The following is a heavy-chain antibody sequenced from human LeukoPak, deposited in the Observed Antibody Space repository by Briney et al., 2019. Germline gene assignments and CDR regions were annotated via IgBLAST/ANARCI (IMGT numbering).Heavy chain of an antibody. CDR3: AKGLYYDFWSGYKSPYYYYGMDV. D-gene: IGHD3-3*01. Sequence: GRSLRLSCAASGFTFDDYAMHCVRQAPGKSLEWSSGIIWNSGRIGYADSEKGRFTISRDNAKNSLYLQMNSLRAEDKALYYCAKGLYYDFWSGYKSPYYYYGMDVWGQGTTATVSS. J-gene: IGHJ6*02. CDR1: GFTFDDYA. V-gene: IGHV3-9*01. CDR2: IIWNSGRI.